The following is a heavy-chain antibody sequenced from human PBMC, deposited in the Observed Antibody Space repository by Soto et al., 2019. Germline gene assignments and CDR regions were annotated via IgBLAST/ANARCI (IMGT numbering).Heavy chain of an antibody. V-gene: IGHV4-4*02. D-gene: IGHD6-13*01. CDR1: GVSISSNNW. Sequence: SETLSLTCAVSGVSISSNNWWSWVRQPPGKGLEWIGEIFHSGSTNYNPSLKSRVTILLDKSKNQFSLKLTSVTAADTAVYYCARLRGRFSSRDGGYYFDSWGQGTLVTVSS. CDR2: IFHSGST. CDR3: ARLRGRFSSRDGGYYFDS. J-gene: IGHJ4*02.